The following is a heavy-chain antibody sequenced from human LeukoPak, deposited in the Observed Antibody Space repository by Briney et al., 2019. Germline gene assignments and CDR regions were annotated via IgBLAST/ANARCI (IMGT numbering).Heavy chain of an antibody. J-gene: IGHJ4*02. D-gene: IGHD3-22*01. V-gene: IGHV1-24*01. CDR2: FDPEDGET. CDR1: GYTLTELS. CDR3: ATDTYYDSSGFDY. Sequence: ASVTVSCKVSGYTLTELSMHWVRQAPGKGLEWMGGFDPEDGETIYAQKFQGRVTMTEDTSADTAYMELSSLRSEDTAVYYCATDTYYDSSGFDYWGQGTLVTVSS.